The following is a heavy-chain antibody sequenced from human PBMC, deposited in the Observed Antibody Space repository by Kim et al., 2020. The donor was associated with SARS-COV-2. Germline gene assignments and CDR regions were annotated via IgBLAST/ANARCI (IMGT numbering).Heavy chain of an antibody. J-gene: IGHJ4*02. Sequence: DGSEKDYVDSLKGRFTISRDNARYSLYLQMNSLRVEDTAVYYCYPGHYSNYWGQGTLVTVSS. CDR2: DGSEK. CDR3: YPGHYSNY. V-gene: IGHV3-7*01.